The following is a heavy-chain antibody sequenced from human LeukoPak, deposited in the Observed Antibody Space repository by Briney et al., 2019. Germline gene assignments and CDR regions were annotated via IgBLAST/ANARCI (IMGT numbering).Heavy chain of an antibody. CDR1: GGSFSGYY. Sequence: SETLSLTCAVYGGSFSGYYWSWIRQPPGKGLEWIGEINHSGSTNYNPSLRSRVTISVDTSKSQFSLKLSSVTAADTAVYYCASLSDAFDIWGQGTMVTVSS. CDR2: INHSGST. V-gene: IGHV4-34*01. J-gene: IGHJ3*02. CDR3: ASLSDAFDI.